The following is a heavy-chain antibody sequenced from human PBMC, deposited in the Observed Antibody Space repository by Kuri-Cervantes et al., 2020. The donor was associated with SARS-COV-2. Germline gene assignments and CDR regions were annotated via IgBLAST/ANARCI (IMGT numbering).Heavy chain of an antibody. CDR2: IRYDGSNK. D-gene: IGHD1-26*01. CDR1: GFTFSSYC. Sequence: LSLTCAASGFTFSSYCMHWVRQAPGKGLEWVAFIRYDGSNKYYADSVKGRFTISRDNSKNTLYLQMNSLRAEDTAVYYCANRGALSESYYYYYYYYMDVWGKGTTVTVSS. V-gene: IGHV3-30*02. J-gene: IGHJ6*03. CDR3: ANRGALSESYYYYYYYYMDV.